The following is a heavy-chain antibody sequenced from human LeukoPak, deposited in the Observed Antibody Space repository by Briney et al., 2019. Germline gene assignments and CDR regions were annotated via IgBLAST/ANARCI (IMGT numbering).Heavy chain of an antibody. CDR3: AKHLWATGTTHLFDY. CDR2: ISGSGGST. J-gene: IGHJ4*02. D-gene: IGHD1-1*01. Sequence: GGSLRLSCAASGFTFSSYAMSWVRQAPGKGLEWVSAISGSGGSTYYADSVKGRFTISRDNSKNTLYLQMNSLRAEDTAVYYCAKHLWATGTTHLFDYWGQGTLVTVSS. V-gene: IGHV3-23*01. CDR1: GFTFSSYA.